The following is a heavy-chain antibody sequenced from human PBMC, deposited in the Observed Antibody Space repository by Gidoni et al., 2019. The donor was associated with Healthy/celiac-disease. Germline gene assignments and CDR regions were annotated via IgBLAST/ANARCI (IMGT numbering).Heavy chain of an antibody. CDR2: IYYSGST. D-gene: IGHD3-3*01. CDR3: ARHPLNYDFWSGPIDY. V-gene: IGHV4-39*01. Sequence: LQLPASGPGLVEPSETLSLTCTVAGGSIPCTRYYWGWIRQPQGKGLEWIGGIYYSGSTYYNPSLKWRVTISVDTSKNQCSLKLSSVTAADTAVYYCARHPLNYDFWSGPIDYWGQGTLVTVSS. J-gene: IGHJ4*02. CDR1: GGSIPCTRYY.